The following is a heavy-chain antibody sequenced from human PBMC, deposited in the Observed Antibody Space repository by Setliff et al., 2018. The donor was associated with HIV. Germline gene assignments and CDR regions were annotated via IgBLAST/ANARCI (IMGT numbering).Heavy chain of an antibody. CDR1: GGSISSGSYY. V-gene: IGHV4-61*09. CDR3: ARGLYCSGGSCSFDY. CDR2: IYTSGST. J-gene: IGHJ4*02. D-gene: IGHD2-15*01. Sequence: SETLSLTCTVPGGSISSGSYYWSWIRQPAGKGLEWIGHIYTSGSTNYNPSLKSRVTISVDTSKNQFSLKLSSVTAADTAVYYCARGLYCSGGSCSFDYWGQGTLVTVSS.